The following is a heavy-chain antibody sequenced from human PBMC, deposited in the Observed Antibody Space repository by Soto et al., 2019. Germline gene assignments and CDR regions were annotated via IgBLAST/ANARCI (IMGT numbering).Heavy chain of an antibody. D-gene: IGHD3-10*01. CDR1: GFTFSSYG. V-gene: IGHV3-30*18. J-gene: IGHJ4*02. Sequence: QVQLVESGGGVVQPGRSLRLSCAASGFTFSSYGMHWVRQAPGKGLEWVSVISYDGSNKYYADSVKGRFTISRDNSKNTLYLQMNSLRAEDTAVYYRAKVYGSGSYYYDSWGQGTLVTVSS. CDR2: ISYDGSNK. CDR3: AKVYGSGSYYYDS.